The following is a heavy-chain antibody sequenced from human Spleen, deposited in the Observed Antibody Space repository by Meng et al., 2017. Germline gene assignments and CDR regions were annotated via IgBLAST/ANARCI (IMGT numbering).Heavy chain of an antibody. CDR1: GGSISSGSYY. V-gene: IGHV4-31*03. CDR3: AREYYYDSSGYHTYNWFDP. CDR2: IYYSGST. D-gene: IGHD3-22*01. Sequence: SETLSLTCTVSGGSISSGSYYWSWIRQHPGKGLEWIGYIYYSGSTYYNPSLKSRVTISVDTSKNQFSLKLSSVTAADTAVYYCAREYYYDSSGYHTYNWFDPWGQGTLVTVSS. J-gene: IGHJ5*02.